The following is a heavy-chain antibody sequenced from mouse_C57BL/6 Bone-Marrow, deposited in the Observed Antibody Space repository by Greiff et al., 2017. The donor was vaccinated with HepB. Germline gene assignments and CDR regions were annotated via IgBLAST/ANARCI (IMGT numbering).Heavy chain of an antibody. D-gene: IGHD3-2*02. V-gene: IGHV5-17*01. CDR2: ISSGSSTI. Sequence: EVQLVESGGGLVKPGGSLKLSCAASGFTFSDYGMHWVRQAPEKGLEWVAYISSGSSTIYYADTVKGRFTISRDNAKNTLFLQMTSLRSEDTAMYYCARGDQTDSSGPGFAYWGQGTLVTVSA. CDR3: ARGDQTDSSGPGFAY. J-gene: IGHJ3*01. CDR1: GFTFSDYG.